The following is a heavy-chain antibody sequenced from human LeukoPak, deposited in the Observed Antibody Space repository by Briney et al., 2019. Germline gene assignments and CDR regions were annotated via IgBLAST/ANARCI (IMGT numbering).Heavy chain of an antibody. V-gene: IGHV4-59*11. CDR1: GASISSHY. CDR2: IHYSGST. J-gene: IGHJ4*02. CDR3: SRAGTGLNIPGAY. Sequence: SETLSLTCSVSGASISSHYWSWIRQPPGKGLEWIGYIHYSGSTNCNPSLKSRVTISLDTSKNQFSLKLTSVTAADTAVYYCSRAGTGLNIPGAYWGQGTLVTVSS. D-gene: IGHD1-14*01.